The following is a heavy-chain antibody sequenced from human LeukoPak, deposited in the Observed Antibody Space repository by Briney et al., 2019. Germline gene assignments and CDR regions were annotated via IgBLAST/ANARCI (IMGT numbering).Heavy chain of an antibody. V-gene: IGHV3-30*18. J-gene: IGHJ4*02. CDR2: ISYDGSNK. CDR3: AKDWEHRPNYDFWSGFDY. Sequence: PGGSLRLSCAASGFTFSSYGMHWVRQAPGKGLEWVAVISYDGSNKYYADSVKGRFTISRDNSKKTLYLQMNSLRAEDTAVYYCAKDWEHRPNYDFWSGFDYWGQGTLVTVSS. CDR1: GFTFSSYG. D-gene: IGHD3-3*01.